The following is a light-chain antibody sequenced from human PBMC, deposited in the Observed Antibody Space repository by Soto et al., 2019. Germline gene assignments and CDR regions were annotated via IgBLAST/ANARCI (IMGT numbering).Light chain of an antibody. CDR3: QEYNSYST. CDR1: YDISSS. CDR2: DSS. V-gene: IGKV1-9*01. J-gene: IGKJ1*01. Sequence: DIQLTQSPSFLSASVEDRVTISCRASYDISSSLAWYQQEPGKPPKLLIYDSSTLQTGVPSRFTGSGSGRKFTLTISGLQFGDFATYYCQEYNSYSTFGQGTKVEIK.